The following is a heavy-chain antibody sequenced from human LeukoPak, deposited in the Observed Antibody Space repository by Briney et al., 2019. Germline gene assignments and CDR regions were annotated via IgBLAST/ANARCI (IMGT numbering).Heavy chain of an antibody. D-gene: IGHD6-13*01. V-gene: IGHV3-30-3*01. CDR2: ISYDGSNK. CDR3: AKGIAAAYYYGMDV. Sequence: GRSLRLSCAASGFTFSSYAMHWVRQAPGKGLEWVAVISYDGSNKYYADSVKGRFTISRDNAKNSLYLQMNSLRAEDTAVYYCAKGIAAAYYYGMDVWGQGTTVTVSS. J-gene: IGHJ6*02. CDR1: GFTFSSYA.